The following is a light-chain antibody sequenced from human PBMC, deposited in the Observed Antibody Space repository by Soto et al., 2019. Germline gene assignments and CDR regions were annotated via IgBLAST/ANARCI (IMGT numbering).Light chain of an antibody. CDR3: QQYTNTNNPWM. CDR2: DAS. Sequence: DIQGTQSPPTLSASVGDRVTITCGASQTISTWMAWYQQKPGKAPKLLVYDASTLQSGVASRFSGSGSGTEFTLIISGLQPDDSATYYCQQYTNTNNPWMFGQGTKVDIK. J-gene: IGKJ1*01. CDR1: QTISTW. V-gene: IGKV1-5*01.